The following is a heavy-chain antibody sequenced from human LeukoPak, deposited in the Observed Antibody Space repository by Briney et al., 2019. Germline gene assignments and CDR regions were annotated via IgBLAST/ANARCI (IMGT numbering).Heavy chain of an antibody. V-gene: IGHV3-23*01. D-gene: IGHD2-2*01. CDR1: GFTFSSYA. Sequence: PGGSLRLSCAASGFTFSSYAMSWVRQAPGKGLEWVSAISGSGGSTYYADSVKGRFTISRDNSKNTLYLQMNSLRAEDTAVYYCAKDYCSSTSRSPEYYYYYMDVWGKGTTVTVSS. CDR2: ISGSGGST. J-gene: IGHJ6*03. CDR3: AKDYCSSTSRSPEYYYYYMDV.